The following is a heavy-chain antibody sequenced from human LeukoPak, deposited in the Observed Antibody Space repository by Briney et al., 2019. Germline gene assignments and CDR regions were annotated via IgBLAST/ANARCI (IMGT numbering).Heavy chain of an antibody. Sequence: PVGSLRLSCAASGFTFSSYGMHWVRQAPGKGLEWVAVIRYDGSNKYYADSVKGRFTISRDNSKNTLYLQMNSLRAEDTAVYYCAKDRRSQWLVRDFDYWGQGTLVTVSS. CDR3: AKDRRSQWLVRDFDY. V-gene: IGHV3-30*02. CDR2: IRYDGSNK. J-gene: IGHJ4*02. D-gene: IGHD6-19*01. CDR1: GFTFSSYG.